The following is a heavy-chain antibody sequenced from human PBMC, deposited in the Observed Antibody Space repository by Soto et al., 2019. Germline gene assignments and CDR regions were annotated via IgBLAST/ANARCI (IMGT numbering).Heavy chain of an antibody. D-gene: IGHD6-19*01. CDR1: GFTFSSYA. J-gene: IGHJ4*02. CDR2: ISGSGGST. V-gene: IGHV3-23*01. CDR3: VKEREAYSSGWYGGFDY. Sequence: EVQLLESGGGLVQPGGSLRLSCAASGFTFSSYAMSWVRQAPGKGLEWVSAISGSGGSTYYADSVKGRFTISRDNSKNTLYLQMNSLRAEDTAVYYCVKEREAYSSGWYGGFDYWGQGTLVTVSS.